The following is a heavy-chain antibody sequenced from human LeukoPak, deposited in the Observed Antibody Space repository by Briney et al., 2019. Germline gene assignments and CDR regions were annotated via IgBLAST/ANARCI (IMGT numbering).Heavy chain of an antibody. Sequence: GGSLRLSCAASGFTFSSYGMHWVRQASGKGLEWVAVISYDGSNKGYADSVKGRFTLSRDNAKNSLYLQMNSLRAEDTAVYYCAREGGLRLTTRYFDYWGQGTLVTVSS. CDR3: AREGGLRLTTRYFDY. CDR1: GFTFSSYG. CDR2: ISYDGSNK. J-gene: IGHJ4*02. V-gene: IGHV3-30*03. D-gene: IGHD3-16*01.